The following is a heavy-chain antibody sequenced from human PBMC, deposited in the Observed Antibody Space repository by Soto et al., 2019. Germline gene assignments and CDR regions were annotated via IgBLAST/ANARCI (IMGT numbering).Heavy chain of an antibody. Sequence: QVQLVQSGAEVKKAGASVKVSCKTSGYPFTSYGINWVRQAPGQGPEWMGWISAYNGKTSYTQKFQGRVTMTTDTSTSTAYMELRSLRSDDTAVYYCARDRLIAVTGLLHHWGQGTLVTVSS. D-gene: IGHD6-19*01. V-gene: IGHV1-18*01. CDR1: GYPFTSYG. CDR3: ARDRLIAVTGLLHH. J-gene: IGHJ5*02. CDR2: ISAYNGKT.